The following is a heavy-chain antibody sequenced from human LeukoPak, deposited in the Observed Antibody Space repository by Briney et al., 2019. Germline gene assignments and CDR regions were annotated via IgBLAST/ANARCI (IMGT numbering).Heavy chain of an antibody. D-gene: IGHD6-19*01. CDR1: GGSFSGYY. Sequence: SETLSLTCAVYGGSFSGYYWSWIRQPPGKGLERIGEINHSGSTNYNPSLKSRVTISVDTSKNQFSLKLSSVTAADTAVYYCAREFVAVAAVAGVNHIPPDGYYFDYWGQGTLVTVSS. V-gene: IGHV4-34*01. J-gene: IGHJ4*02. CDR3: AREFVAVAAVAGVNHIPPDGYYFDY. CDR2: INHSGST.